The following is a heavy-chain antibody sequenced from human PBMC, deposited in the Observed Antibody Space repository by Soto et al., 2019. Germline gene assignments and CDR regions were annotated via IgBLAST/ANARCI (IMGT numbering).Heavy chain of an antibody. CDR2: ISGSGGST. J-gene: IGHJ4*02. CDR3: SRRSSGWYFDY. Sequence: EVQLLESGGGLVQPGGSLRLSCAASGFTFSSYAMSWVRQAPGKGLEWVSVISGSGGSTYYADAVKGRFTISRDNSKNTLYLQMNSLRAEDTAVYYCSRRSSGWYFDYWGQGTLVTVSS. D-gene: IGHD6-19*01. CDR1: GFTFSSYA. V-gene: IGHV3-23*01.